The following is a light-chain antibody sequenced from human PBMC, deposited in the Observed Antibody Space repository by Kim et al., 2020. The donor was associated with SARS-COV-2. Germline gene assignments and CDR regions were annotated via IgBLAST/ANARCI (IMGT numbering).Light chain of an antibody. Sequence: SYELTQPPSVSVAPGKTARITCGGNNIGSKNVHWYQQKPGQAPVVVIYYDNDRPSGIPERFSGSNSGNTATLTISRVEAGEEADYYCQVWDSSNDHWVFG. V-gene: IGLV3-21*04. CDR2: YDN. J-gene: IGLJ3*02. CDR1: NIGSKN. CDR3: QVWDSSNDHWV.